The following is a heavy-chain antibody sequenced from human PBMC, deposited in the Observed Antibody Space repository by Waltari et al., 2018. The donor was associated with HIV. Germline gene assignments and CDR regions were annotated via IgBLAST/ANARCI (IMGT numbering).Heavy chain of an antibody. CDR2: IYPSDSET. CDR3: GRYENNRPHSYGMDV. J-gene: IGHJ6*02. D-gene: IGHD1-1*01. V-gene: IGHV5-51*03. Sequence: EVQLVQSGAEEEKQGESLRISGHGCVYTFRRHYLPWVRQMPGKGREWMGLIYPSDSETTYSPSFEAKVTISADKSISTAYLQWSSLQASDTAMYYCGRYENNRPHSYGMDVWGQGTTVTVSS. CDR1: VYTFRRHY.